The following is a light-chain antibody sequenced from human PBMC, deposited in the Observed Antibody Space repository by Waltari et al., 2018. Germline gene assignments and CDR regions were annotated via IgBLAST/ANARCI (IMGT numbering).Light chain of an antibody. V-gene: IGKV3-11*01. CDR1: QSVSGY. Sequence: EIVLTQSPATLSLSPGERVTLSCRASQSVSGYLAWYQQKPGQAPRLLIYSASNRAIGIPARISGSRSGTDFTHTSSSLEPEDFSVYYCQQRTNWPPTFGGETKVEIK. CDR2: SAS. CDR3: QQRTNWPPT. J-gene: IGKJ4*01.